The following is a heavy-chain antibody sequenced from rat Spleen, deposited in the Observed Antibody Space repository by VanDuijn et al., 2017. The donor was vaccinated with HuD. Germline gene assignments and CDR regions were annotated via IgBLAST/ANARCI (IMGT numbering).Heavy chain of an antibody. J-gene: IGHJ3*01. CDR2: ISYDGSST. CDR1: GFTFSDYY. V-gene: IGHV5-22*01. CDR3: TRAGSSYINWFAY. D-gene: IGHD1-2*01. Sequence: EVQLVESGGGFVQPGRSMKLSCAASGFTFSDYYMAWVRQAPTKGLEWVATISYDGSSTYYRDSVKGRFTISRDNAKSTLYLQMNSLRSEDTATYYCTRAGSSYINWFAYWGQGTLVTVSS.